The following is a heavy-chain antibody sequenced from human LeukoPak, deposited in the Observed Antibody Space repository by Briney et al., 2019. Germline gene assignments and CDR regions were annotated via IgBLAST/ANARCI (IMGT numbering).Heavy chain of an antibody. CDR2: INPNSGGT. V-gene: IGHV1-2*04. CDR3: ARGTFGELLIDY. D-gene: IGHD3-10*01. CDR1: GYTFTDYY. Sequence: ASVKVSCKASGYTFTDYYMHWVRQAPGQGLEWMGWINPNSGGTNYAQKFQGWVTMTRDTSISTAYMELSRLRSDDTAVYYCARGTFGELLIDYWGQGTLVTVSS. J-gene: IGHJ4*02.